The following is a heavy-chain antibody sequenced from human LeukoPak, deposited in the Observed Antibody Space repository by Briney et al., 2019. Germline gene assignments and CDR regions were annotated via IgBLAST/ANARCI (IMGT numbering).Heavy chain of an antibody. D-gene: IGHD1-26*01. CDR2: IYYSGST. J-gene: IGHJ4*02. CDR1: GGSISSYY. CDR3: AGAEEVGAMSY. Sequence: SETLSLTCTVSGGSISSYYWSWIRQPPGKGLEWIGYIYYSGSTNYNPSLKSRVTISVDTSKNQFSLKLSSVTAADTAVSYCAGAEEVGAMSYWGQGTLVTASS. V-gene: IGHV4-59*08.